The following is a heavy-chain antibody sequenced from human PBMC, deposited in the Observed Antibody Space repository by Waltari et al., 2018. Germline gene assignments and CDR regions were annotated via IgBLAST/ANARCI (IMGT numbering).Heavy chain of an antibody. CDR3: AKGPYYGSAIGMDV. D-gene: IGHD3-10*01. CDR2: FRGTGGST. V-gene: IGHV3-23*01. CDR1: VFTFSNFG. Sequence: EAQLLESGGGLVQPGGSLRLSCAASVFTFSNFGMSWVRQAPGKGLEWVSGFRGTGGSTSYADSVKGRFTISRDNSKNTLYLQMNSLRAEDSAVYYCAKGPYYGSAIGMDVWGQGTTVAVSS. J-gene: IGHJ6*02.